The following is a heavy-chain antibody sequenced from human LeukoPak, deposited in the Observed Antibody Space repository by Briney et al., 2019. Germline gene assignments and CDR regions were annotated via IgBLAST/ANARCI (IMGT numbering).Heavy chain of an antibody. CDR1: GYTFTSYG. J-gene: IGHJ4*02. Sequence: ASVKVSCKASGYTFTSYGISWVRQAPGQGLEWMGWISAYNGNTNYAQKLQGRVTMTTDTSTSTAYMELRSLRSDDTAVYYRARVTAVAGTDYFDYWGQGTLVTVSS. CDR3: ARVTAVAGTDYFDY. D-gene: IGHD6-19*01. V-gene: IGHV1-18*01. CDR2: ISAYNGNT.